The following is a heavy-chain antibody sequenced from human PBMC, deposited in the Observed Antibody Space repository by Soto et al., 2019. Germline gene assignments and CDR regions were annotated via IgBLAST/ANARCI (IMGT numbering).Heavy chain of an antibody. CDR2: IKQDGSEK. V-gene: IGHV3-7*05. Sequence: GGSLSLSCTASGFPFSSYWMSWVRQAPGKGLEWVANIKQDGSEKYYVDSVKGRFTISRDNAKNSLYLQMNSLRAEDTAVYYCARDLRRAAPKPTGLGSGSSIIDYWGQGTLVTVSS. CDR3: ARDLRRAAPKPTGLGSGSSIIDY. CDR1: GFPFSSYW. D-gene: IGHD3-10*01. J-gene: IGHJ4*02.